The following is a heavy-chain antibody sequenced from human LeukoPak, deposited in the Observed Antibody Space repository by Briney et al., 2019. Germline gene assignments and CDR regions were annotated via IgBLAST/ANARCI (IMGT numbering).Heavy chain of an antibody. Sequence: SVKVSCKASGGTFSSYAISWVRQAPGQGLEWMGGIIPIFGTANYAQKFQGRVTITADKSTSTAYMELSSLRSEDTAVYYCARYMTAVVVAAIQREDDAFDIWGQGTMVTVSS. CDR1: GGTFSSYA. D-gene: IGHD2-21*02. J-gene: IGHJ3*02. CDR2: IIPIFGTA. CDR3: ARYMTAVVVAAIQREDDAFDI. V-gene: IGHV1-69*06.